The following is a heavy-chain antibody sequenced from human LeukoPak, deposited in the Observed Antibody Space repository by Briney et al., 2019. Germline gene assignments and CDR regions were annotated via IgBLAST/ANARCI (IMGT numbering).Heavy chain of an antibody. D-gene: IGHD2-2*01. J-gene: IGHJ4*02. CDR2: FDPEDGET. V-gene: IGHV1-24*01. CDR1: GYTLTELS. CDR3: ATDRRYCSSTSCYSYFDY. Sequence: ASVKVSCKVSGYTLTELSMHWVRQAPGKGLEWMGGFDPEDGETIYAQKFQGRVTMTEDTSTDTAYMELSSLRSEDTAVYYCATDRRYCSSTSCYSYFDYWGQGTLVTVSS.